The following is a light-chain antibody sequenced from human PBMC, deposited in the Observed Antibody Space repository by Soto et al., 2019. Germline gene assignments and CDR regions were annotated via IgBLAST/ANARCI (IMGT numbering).Light chain of an antibody. Sequence: DIQMTQSPSTLSASVGDRVSIACRASQSISSSLAWYQQKPGKAPKLLIYDASSLESGVPSRFSGSGYGTEFTLSINSLQHQDFATYYCQQYHRYSWTFGQGTKVELK. J-gene: IGKJ1*01. CDR2: DAS. CDR1: QSISSS. V-gene: IGKV1-5*01. CDR3: QQYHRYSWT.